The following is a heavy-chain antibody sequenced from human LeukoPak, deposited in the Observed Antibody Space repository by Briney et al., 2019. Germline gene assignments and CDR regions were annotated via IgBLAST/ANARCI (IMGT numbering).Heavy chain of an antibody. D-gene: IGHD2-2*01. V-gene: IGHV3-23*01. CDR2: ISGSGGST. J-gene: IGHJ6*03. Sequence: GGSLRLSCAASGFTFSSYAMSWVRQAPGKGLERVSAISGSGGSTYYADSVKGRFTISRDNSKNTLYLQMNSLRAEDTAVYYCAKGKYCSSTSCYGAYYYYMDVWGKGTTVTVSS. CDR3: AKGKYCSSTSCYGAYYYYMDV. CDR1: GFTFSSYA.